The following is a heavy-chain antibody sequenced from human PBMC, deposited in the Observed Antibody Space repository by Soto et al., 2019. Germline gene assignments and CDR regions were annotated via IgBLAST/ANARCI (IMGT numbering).Heavy chain of an antibody. V-gene: IGHV4-59*01. CDR3: ARTPLHKNFYFDY. CDR2: IYYSGST. CDR1: GGSISSYY. J-gene: IGHJ4*02. Sequence: QVQLQESGPGLVKPSETLSLTCTVSGGSISSYYWSWIRQPPGKGLEWIGYIYYSGSTNYNPSLKSRVTISVDTSKNQFSLKLSSVTAADTAVYYCARTPLHKNFYFDYWGQGTLVTVSS.